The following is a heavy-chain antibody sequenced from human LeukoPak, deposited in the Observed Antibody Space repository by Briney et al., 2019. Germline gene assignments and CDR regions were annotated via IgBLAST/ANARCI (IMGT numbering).Heavy chain of an antibody. Sequence: GRSLRLSCAASGFTFSSYAMHWVRQAPGKGLEWVAVISYDGSNKYYANSVKGRFTISRDNSKNTLYLQMNSLRAEDTAVYYCARGYSSGWYLSGLSALLDYWGQGTLVTVSS. V-gene: IGHV3-30*04. J-gene: IGHJ4*02. CDR3: ARGYSSGWYLSGLSALLDY. CDR2: ISYDGSNK. CDR1: GFTFSSYA. D-gene: IGHD6-19*01.